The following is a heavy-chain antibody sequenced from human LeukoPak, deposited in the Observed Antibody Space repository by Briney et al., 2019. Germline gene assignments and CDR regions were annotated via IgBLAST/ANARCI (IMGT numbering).Heavy chain of an antibody. Sequence: GGSLRLSCAASGFTFSSYGMNWVRQAPGKGLEWVSSISSSSSYIYYADSVKGRFTISRDNAKNSLYLQMNSLRAEDTAAYYCARHPGYGNPGYWGQGTLVTVSS. CDR2: ISSSSSYI. J-gene: IGHJ4*02. CDR3: ARHPGYGNPGY. CDR1: GFTFSSYG. D-gene: IGHD5-12*01. V-gene: IGHV3-21*01.